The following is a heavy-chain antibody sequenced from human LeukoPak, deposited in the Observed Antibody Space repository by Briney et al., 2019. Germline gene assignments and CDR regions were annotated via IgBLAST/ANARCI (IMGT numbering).Heavy chain of an antibody. V-gene: IGHV3-33*01. CDR3: ARWGGTRQYYFDY. J-gene: IGHJ4*02. Sequence: PGGSLRLSCAVSGFIFSDYGLHWLRQAPGKGLEWVAVTRFDGSIKQYADSVKGRFTISRDDSKNTLYLQMNFLKSEDTAVYYCARWGGTRQYYFDYWGQGTLVTVSS. D-gene: IGHD1-1*01. CDR2: TRFDGSIK. CDR1: GFIFSDYG.